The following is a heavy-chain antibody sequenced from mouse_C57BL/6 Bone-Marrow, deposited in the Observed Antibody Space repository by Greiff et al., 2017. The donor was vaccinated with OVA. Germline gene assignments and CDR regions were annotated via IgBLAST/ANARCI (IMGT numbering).Heavy chain of an antibody. D-gene: IGHD5-5*01. CDR1: GFSLTSYA. Sequence: QVQLKESGPGLVAPSQSLSITCTVSGFSLTSYAISWVRQPPGKGLEWLGVLWTGGGTNYNSALKSRLSISKDNSKSQVFLKMNSLQTDDTARYYCARRDYPRCFDVWGTGTTVTVSS. CDR3: ARRDYPRCFDV. J-gene: IGHJ1*03. CDR2: LWTGGGT. V-gene: IGHV2-9-1*01.